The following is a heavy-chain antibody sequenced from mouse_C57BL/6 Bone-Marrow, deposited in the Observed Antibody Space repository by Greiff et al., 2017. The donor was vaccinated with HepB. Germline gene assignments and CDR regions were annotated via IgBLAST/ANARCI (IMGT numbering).Heavy chain of an antibody. CDR2: INPSNGGT. J-gene: IGHJ4*01. CDR1: GYTFTSYW. D-gene: IGHD1-1*01. Sequence: QVQLQQPGTELVKPGASVKLSCKASGYTFTSYWMHWVKQRPGQGLEWIGNINPSNGGTNYNEKFKSKATLTVDKSSSTAYMQLSSLTSEDSAVYYWARCYYGSSYNYAMDYWGQGTSVTVSS. CDR3: ARCYYGSSYNYAMDY. V-gene: IGHV1-53*01.